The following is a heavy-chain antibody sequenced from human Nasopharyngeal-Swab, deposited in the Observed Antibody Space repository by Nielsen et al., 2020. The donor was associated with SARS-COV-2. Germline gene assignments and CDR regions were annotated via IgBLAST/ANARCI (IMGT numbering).Heavy chain of an antibody. CDR2: ISWNSGSI. CDR3: AKDISGGYSQYYYGMDV. D-gene: IGHD5-18*01. V-gene: IGHV3-9*01. CDR1: GFTFDDYA. Sequence: SLKISCAASGFTFDDYAMHWVRQAPGKGLEWVSGISWNSGSIGYADSVKGRFTISRDNAKNSLYLQMNSLRAEDTALYYCAKDISGGYSQYYYGMDVWGQGTTVTVSS. J-gene: IGHJ6*02.